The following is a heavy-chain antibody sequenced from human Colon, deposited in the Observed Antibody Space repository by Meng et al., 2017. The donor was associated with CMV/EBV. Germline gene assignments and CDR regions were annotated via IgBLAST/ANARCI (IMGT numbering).Heavy chain of an antibody. Sequence: LSLTCAASGFAVGGAYMAWVRQAPGKGLEWVSIIYNADNTFYADSVRGRFTISRDNSKNTLFLQMNSLTNGDTAVYYCVTKRAKYCSSGPCPGYFDNWGQGTLVTVSS. CDR1: GFAVGGAY. CDR3: VTKRAKYCSSGPCPGYFDN. D-gene: IGHD2-15*01. CDR2: IYNADNT. V-gene: IGHV3-53*01. J-gene: IGHJ4*02.